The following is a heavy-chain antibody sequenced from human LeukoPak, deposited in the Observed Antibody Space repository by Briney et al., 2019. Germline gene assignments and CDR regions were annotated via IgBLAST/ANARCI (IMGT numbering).Heavy chain of an antibody. CDR2: INAGNGNT. CDR3: ARAHLSPNDYYDSSGYIEVFDY. Sequence: GASVKVSCKASGYTFTSYAMHWVRQAPGQRLEWMGWINAGNGNTKYSQEFQGRVTMTRDTSTSTVYMELSSLRSEDTAVYYCARAHLSPNDYYDSSGYIEVFDYWGQGTLVTVSS. J-gene: IGHJ4*02. CDR1: GYTFTSYA. D-gene: IGHD3-22*01. V-gene: IGHV1-3*03.